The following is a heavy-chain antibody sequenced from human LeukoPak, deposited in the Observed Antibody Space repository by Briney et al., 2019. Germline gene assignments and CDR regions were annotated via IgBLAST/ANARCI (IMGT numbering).Heavy chain of an antibody. CDR3: AKDRADIVVVPAAYFDY. Sequence: GGSLRLSCAASGFTFSSYAMSWVRQAPGEGLEWVSAISGSGGSTYYADSVKGRFTISRDNSKNTLYLQMNSLRAEDTAVYYCAKDRADIVVVPAAYFDYWGQGTLVTVSS. D-gene: IGHD2-2*01. J-gene: IGHJ4*02. V-gene: IGHV3-23*01. CDR2: ISGSGGST. CDR1: GFTFSSYA.